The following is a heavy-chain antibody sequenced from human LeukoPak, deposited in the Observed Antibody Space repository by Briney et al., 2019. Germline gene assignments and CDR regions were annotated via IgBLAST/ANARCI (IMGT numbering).Heavy chain of an antibody. D-gene: IGHD3-22*01. CDR1: GGTFSSYA. J-gene: IGHJ1*01. V-gene: IGHV1-69*05. Sequence: ASVKVSCKASGGTFSSYAISWVRQAPGQGLEWMGGIIPIFGTANYAQKFQGRVTITTDESTSTAYMELRSLRSDDTAVYYCARDHKAGSMIVLIRFQEWGQGTLVTVSS. CDR2: IIPIFGTA. CDR3: ARDHKAGSMIVLIRFQE.